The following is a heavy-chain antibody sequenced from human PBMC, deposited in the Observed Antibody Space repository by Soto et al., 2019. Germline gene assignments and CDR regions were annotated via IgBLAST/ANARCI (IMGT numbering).Heavy chain of an antibody. CDR2: ISAYNGNT. D-gene: IGHD4-4*01. CDR1: GYTFTSYG. V-gene: IGHV1-18*01. J-gene: IGHJ4*02. Sequence: ASVKVSCKASGYTFTSYGISWVRQAPGQGLEWMGRISAYNGNTNYAQKHQGRVNMTTDKSTSTAYMELRSLRSDDTFVYYCARGGYYSNYPYYFDYWGQGTLVTVSS. CDR3: ARGGYYSNYPYYFDY.